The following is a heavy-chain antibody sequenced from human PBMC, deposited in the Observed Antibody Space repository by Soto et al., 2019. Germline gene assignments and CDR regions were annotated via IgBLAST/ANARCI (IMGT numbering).Heavy chain of an antibody. CDR2: IYYSGST. CDR1: GGSISSSSYY. CDR3: ARHIAAAGTPGPFDP. D-gene: IGHD6-13*01. J-gene: IGHJ5*02. V-gene: IGHV4-39*01. Sequence: QLQLQESGPGLVKPSETLSLTCTVSGGSISSSSYYWGWIRQPPGKGLEWIGSIYYSGSTYYNPSLKSRVTISVDTSKNQFSLKLSSVTAADTAVYYCARHIAAAGTPGPFDPWGQGTLVTVSS.